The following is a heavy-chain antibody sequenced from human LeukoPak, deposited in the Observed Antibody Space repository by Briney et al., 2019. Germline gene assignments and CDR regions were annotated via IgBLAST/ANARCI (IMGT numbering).Heavy chain of an antibody. V-gene: IGHV3-74*01. CDR1: GFTFRDYW. CDR3: ARESYYGLGSYSY. J-gene: IGHJ4*02. CDR2: IDSDATST. D-gene: IGHD3-10*01. Sequence: PGGSLRLSCAASGFTFRDYWMHWVRQAPGKGLMWVSHIDSDATSTYYTDSVKGRFTISRDNAKNTVYLQMNSLRAEDTAIYYRARESYYGLGSYSYWGQGTLVTVSS.